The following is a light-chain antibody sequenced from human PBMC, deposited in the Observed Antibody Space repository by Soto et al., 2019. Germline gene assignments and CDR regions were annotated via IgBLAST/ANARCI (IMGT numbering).Light chain of an antibody. J-gene: IGLJ1*01. CDR2: RNN. CDR3: TAWYDSLTTYV. V-gene: IGLV1-47*01. CDR1: SSDIGTNN. Sequence: QSVLTQPPSASGTPGQRVTISCSGSSSDIGTNNVHWYQQVPGTAPTLLIYRNNQRPSGGPDRFSGSKSGTSASLAISGRLSEDEADYYCTAWYDSLTTYVFGAGTKLTVL.